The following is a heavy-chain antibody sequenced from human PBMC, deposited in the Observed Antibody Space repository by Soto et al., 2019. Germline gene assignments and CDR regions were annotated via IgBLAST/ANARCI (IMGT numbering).Heavy chain of an antibody. J-gene: IGHJ4*02. D-gene: IGHD6-13*01. Sequence: GGSLRLSCAASGFTFSSYSMNWVRQAPGKGLEWVSSISSSSSYIYYADSVKGRFTISRDNAKNSLYLQMNSLRAEDTAVYYCARGYSSSWYSPFDYWGQGTLVTVSS. CDR3: ARGYSSSWYSPFDY. CDR1: GFTFSSYS. V-gene: IGHV3-21*01. CDR2: ISSSSSYI.